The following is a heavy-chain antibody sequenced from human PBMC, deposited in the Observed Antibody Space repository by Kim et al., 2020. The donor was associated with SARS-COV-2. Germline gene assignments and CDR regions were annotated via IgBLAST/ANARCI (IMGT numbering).Heavy chain of an antibody. J-gene: IGHJ5*02. CDR3: ARIYYYDSSGYYGNWFDP. Sequence: SETLSLTCTVSGGSISSYYWSWIRQPPGKGLEWIGYIYYSGSTNYNPSLKSRVTISVDTSKNQFSLKLSSVTAADTAVYYCARIYYYDSSGYYGNWFDPWGQGTLVTVSS. CDR2: IYYSGST. V-gene: IGHV4-59*01. D-gene: IGHD3-22*01. CDR1: GGSISSYY.